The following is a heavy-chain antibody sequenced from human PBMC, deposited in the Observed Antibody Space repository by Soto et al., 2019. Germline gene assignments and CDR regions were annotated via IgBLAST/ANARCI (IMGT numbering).Heavy chain of an antibody. J-gene: IGHJ1*01. V-gene: IGHV4-39*07. Sequence: SETLSLTCTVSGGSISSSSYYWGWIRQPPGKGLEWIGSIYYSGSTYYNPSLKSRVTISVDTSKNQFSLKLSSVTAADTAVYYCASGYDYGDYIEYFQHWGQGTLVTVSS. CDR3: ASGYDYGDYIEYFQH. D-gene: IGHD4-17*01. CDR2: IYYSGST. CDR1: GGSISSSSYY.